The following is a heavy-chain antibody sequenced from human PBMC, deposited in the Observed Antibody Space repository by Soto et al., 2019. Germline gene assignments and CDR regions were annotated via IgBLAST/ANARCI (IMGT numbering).Heavy chain of an antibody. V-gene: IGHV4-34*01. CDR1: GGSTSGYY. D-gene: IGHD3-3*01. J-gene: IGHJ4*02. Sequence: SETLSLTCAVYGGSTSGYYWSWIRQPPGKGLEWIGEINHSGNINYNPSLKSRVTISVDTSKNQFSLNLSSVTAADTAVYYCARTSIFGGGYYFDYWGQGTLVTVSS. CDR2: INHSGNI. CDR3: ARTSIFGGGYYFDY.